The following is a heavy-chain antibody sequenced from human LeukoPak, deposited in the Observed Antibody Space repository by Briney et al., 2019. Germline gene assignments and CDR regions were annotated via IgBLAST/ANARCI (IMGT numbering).Heavy chain of an antibody. CDR3: ARECPYYYDSSGYANFDY. J-gene: IGHJ4*02. CDR1: GGSISSYY. Sequence: SETLSLTCTVSGGSISSYYWGWIRQPPGKGLEWIGSIYYSGSTYYNPSLKSRVTISVDTSKNQFSLKLSSVTAADTAVYYCARECPYYYDSSGYANFDYWGQGTLVTVSS. V-gene: IGHV4-39*07. D-gene: IGHD3-22*01. CDR2: IYYSGST.